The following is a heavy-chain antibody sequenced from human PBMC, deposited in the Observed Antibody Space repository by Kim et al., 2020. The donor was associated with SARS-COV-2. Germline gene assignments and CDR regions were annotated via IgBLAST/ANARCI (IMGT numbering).Heavy chain of an antibody. CDR3: ARDRFDFWSGYRTGTDGIYYYYYGMDV. D-gene: IGHD3-3*01. CDR2: ISAYNGNT. Sequence: ASVKVSCKASGYTFTSYGISWVRQAPGQGLEWMGWISAYNGNTNYAQKLQGRVTMTTDTSTSTAYMELRSLRSDDTAVYYCARDRFDFWSGYRTGTDGIYYYYYGMDVWGQGTTVTVSS. V-gene: IGHV1-18*01. J-gene: IGHJ6*02. CDR1: GYTFTSYG.